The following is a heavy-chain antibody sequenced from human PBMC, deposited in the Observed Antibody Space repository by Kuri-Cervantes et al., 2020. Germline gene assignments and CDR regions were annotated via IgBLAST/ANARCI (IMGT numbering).Heavy chain of an antibody. CDR3: TTRYCSSTTCYGEYFQH. J-gene: IGHJ1*01. CDR1: GFTFSSYS. CDR2: IKRKTDGGTT. D-gene: IGHD2-2*01. V-gene: IGHV3-15*01. Sequence: GESLKISCAASGFTFSSYSMNWVRQAPGKGLEWVGRIKRKTDGGTTDYAAPVKGRFTISRDDSKNTLYLQMNSLKTEDTAVYYCTTRYCSSTTCYGEYFQHWGQGTLVTVSS.